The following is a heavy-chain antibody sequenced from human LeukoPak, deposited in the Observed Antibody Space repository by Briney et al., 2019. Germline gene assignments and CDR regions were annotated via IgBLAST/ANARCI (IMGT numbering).Heavy chain of an antibody. D-gene: IGHD6-13*01. CDR3: ARDASSSWPRPNWFDP. CDR2: INYSGST. CDR1: GGSISSYY. V-gene: IGHV4-59*01. J-gene: IGHJ5*02. Sequence: SETLSLTCTVSGGSISSYYWSWIRQPPGKGLEWIGYINYSGSTNYNPSLKSRVTISVATSKNQFSLRLSSVTAADTAVYYCARDASSSWPRPNWFDPWGQGTLVTVSS.